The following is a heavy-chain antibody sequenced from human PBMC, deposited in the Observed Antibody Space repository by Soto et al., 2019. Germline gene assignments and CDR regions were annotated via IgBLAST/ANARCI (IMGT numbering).Heavy chain of an antibody. D-gene: IGHD3-9*01. Sequence: EVQLVESGVDLVQRGGSLRLSCAASGFPFSSYWMHWVRHTPGKVLDWVARISGDGVTTYYADSVTGLSTVSRDNAKNTLSLQISGLRAEDTAVYYCAREYYGLLTGYYNDYCGQGTLVYVAS. V-gene: IGHV3-74*01. CDR3: AREYYGLLTGYYNDY. CDR2: ISGDGVTT. J-gene: IGHJ4*02. CDR1: GFPFSSYW.